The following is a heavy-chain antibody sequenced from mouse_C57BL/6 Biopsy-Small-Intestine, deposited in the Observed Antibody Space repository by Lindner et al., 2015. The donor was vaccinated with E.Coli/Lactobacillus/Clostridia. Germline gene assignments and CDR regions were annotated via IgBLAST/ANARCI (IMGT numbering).Heavy chain of an antibody. CDR2: INPRSGGT. CDR1: GYTFTDHY. D-gene: IGHD1-1*01. CDR3: ARGDMWSGDLPLYYHYGMDV. J-gene: IGHJ4*01. V-gene: IGHV1-84*02. Sequence: SVKVSCKASGYTFTDHYVHWVRQAPGQGLEWMGWINPRSGGTNSAQKFQAYVTLTRDTSISTAYLELRGVRSDDTAVYFCARGDMWSGDLPLYYHYGMDVWGQGTTLTVSS.